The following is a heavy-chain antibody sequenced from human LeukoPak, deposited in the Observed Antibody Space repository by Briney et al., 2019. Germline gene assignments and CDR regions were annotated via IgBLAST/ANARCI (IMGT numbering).Heavy chain of an antibody. J-gene: IGHJ6*02. CDR3: ARPPYSGSYSHYYGMDV. CDR1: GFTFSSYS. D-gene: IGHD1-26*01. V-gene: IGHV3-48*04. Sequence: GGSLRLSCAASGFTFSSYSMNWVRQAPGKGLEWVSYISSSSSTIYYADSVRGRFTISRDNAKNSLYLQMNSLSAEDTAVYYCARPPYSGSYSHYYGMDVWGQGTTVTVSS. CDR2: ISSSSSTI.